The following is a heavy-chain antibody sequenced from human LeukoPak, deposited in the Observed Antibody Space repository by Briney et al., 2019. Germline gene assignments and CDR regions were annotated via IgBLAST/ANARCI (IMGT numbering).Heavy chain of an antibody. D-gene: IGHD1-7*01. CDR2: VSAYNGNT. CDR1: GYTFTSYG. J-gene: IGHJ6*03. V-gene: IGHV1-18*01. Sequence: ASVKVSCKASGYTFTSYGISWVRQAPGQGLEWMGWVSAYNGNTNYAQKLQGRVTMTTDTSTSTAYMELRSLRSDDTAVYYCARGRLELHYYYYYYMDVWGKGTTVTVSS. CDR3: ARGRLELHYYYYYYMDV.